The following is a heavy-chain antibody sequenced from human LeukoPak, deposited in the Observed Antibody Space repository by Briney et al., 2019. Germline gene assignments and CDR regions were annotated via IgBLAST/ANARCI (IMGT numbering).Heavy chain of an antibody. Sequence: SETLSLTCAVYGGSFSGYYWSWTRQPPGKGLEWIGEINHSGSTNYNPSLKSRVTISVDTSKNQFSLKLSSVTAADTAVYYCASRGYYYDSSGYYWGQGTLVTVSS. D-gene: IGHD3-22*01. CDR3: ASRGYYYDSSGYY. V-gene: IGHV4-34*01. CDR2: INHSGST. CDR1: GGSFSGYY. J-gene: IGHJ4*02.